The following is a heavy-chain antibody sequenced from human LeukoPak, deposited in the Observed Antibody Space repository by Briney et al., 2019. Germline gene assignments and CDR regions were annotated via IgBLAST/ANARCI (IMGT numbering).Heavy chain of an antibody. CDR2: IYYSGST. CDR1: GGSISSSSYY. Sequence: SETLSLTCTVSGGSISSSSYYWGWIRQPPGKGLEWIGSIYYSGSTYYNPSLKSRVTISVDRSKNQFSLKLSSVTAADTAVYYCARSGYSGSWEPFDIWGQGTMVTVSS. J-gene: IGHJ3*02. V-gene: IGHV4-39*07. CDR3: ARSGYSGSWEPFDI. D-gene: IGHD5-12*01.